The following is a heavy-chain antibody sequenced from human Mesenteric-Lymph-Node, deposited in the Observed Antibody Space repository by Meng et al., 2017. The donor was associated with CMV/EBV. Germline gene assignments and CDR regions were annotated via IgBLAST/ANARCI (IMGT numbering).Heavy chain of an antibody. CDR1: GGSFSGYY. CDR2: INHSGST. J-gene: IGHJ6*02. Sequence: SETLSLTCAVYGGSFSGYYCSWIRQPPGKGPEWIGEINHSGSTNYNPSLKSRATISMDTSKNQFSLKLSSVTAADTALYYCARGQVVTRAIFHHYYGLDVWGQGTTVTVSS. CDR3: ARGQVVTRAIFHHYYGLDV. V-gene: IGHV4-34*01. D-gene: IGHD2-21*02.